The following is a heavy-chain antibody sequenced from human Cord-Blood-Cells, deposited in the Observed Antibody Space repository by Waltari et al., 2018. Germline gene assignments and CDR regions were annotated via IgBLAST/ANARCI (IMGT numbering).Heavy chain of an antibody. CDR2: IYYSGST. V-gene: IGHV4-59*11. J-gene: IGHJ6*02. Sequence: QVQLQESGPGLVKPSETLSLTRTVSGVAISSHYWSWIRHPPGNGLEWIGYIYYSGSTNYNPSLKSRVTISVDTSKNQFSLKLSSVTAADTAVYYCARGGCSSTSCFYYYYGMDVWGQGTTVTVSS. CDR3: ARGGCSSTSCFYYYYGMDV. CDR1: GVAISSHY. D-gene: IGHD2-2*01.